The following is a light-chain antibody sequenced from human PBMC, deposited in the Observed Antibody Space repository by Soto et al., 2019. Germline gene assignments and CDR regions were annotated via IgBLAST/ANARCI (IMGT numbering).Light chain of an antibody. Sequence: DIVLTQSPRTLSLSPGERATLSSRASQSVSSYLAWYQQKPGQAPRFLIYGASSRATGIPDRFSGSGSGTDFTLTISRLEPEDFAVYYCQQYGSSPTTFGQGTKVDIK. J-gene: IGKJ1*01. CDR1: QSVSSY. V-gene: IGKV3-20*01. CDR2: GAS. CDR3: QQYGSSPTT.